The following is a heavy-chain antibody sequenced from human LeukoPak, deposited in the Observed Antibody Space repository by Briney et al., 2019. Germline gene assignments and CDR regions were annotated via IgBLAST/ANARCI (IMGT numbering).Heavy chain of an antibody. D-gene: IGHD1-1*01. V-gene: IGHV3-11*01. CDR2: ISSSGSTI. J-gene: IGHJ4*02. Sequence: PGGSLRLSCAASGFTFSDYYMSWIRQAPGKGLEWVSYISSSGSTIYYADSVKGRFTISRDNAKNSLYLQMNSLRAEDTAVYYCARVHRRNDPYFDYWGQGTLVTVSS. CDR1: GFTFSDYY. CDR3: ARVHRRNDPYFDY.